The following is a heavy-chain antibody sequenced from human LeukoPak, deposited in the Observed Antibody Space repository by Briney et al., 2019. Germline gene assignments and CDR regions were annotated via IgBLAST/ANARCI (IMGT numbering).Heavy chain of an antibody. Sequence: SETLSLTCTVSGGSISSYYWSWIRQPPGKGLEWIGYIYYSGSTNYNPSLKSRVTISVDTSKNQFSLKLSSVTAADTAVYYCARGTEVRPFDYWGQGTLVTVSS. CDR2: IYYSGST. J-gene: IGHJ4*02. CDR1: GGSISSYY. CDR3: ARGTEVRPFDY. D-gene: IGHD2-2*01. V-gene: IGHV4-59*12.